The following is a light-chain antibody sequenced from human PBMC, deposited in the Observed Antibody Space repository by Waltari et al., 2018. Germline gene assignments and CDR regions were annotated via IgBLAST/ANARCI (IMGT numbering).Light chain of an antibody. CDR1: SSNIGINY. Sequence: QSVLTQPPSASGTPGQRVTISCSGSSSNIGINYVYWYQHLPGTTPKLLIYRNNQRPSGVPDRCAGSKSGTSASLAISGLRSEDEADYYCAAWDDTLSAVLFGGGTNLTVL. CDR3: AAWDDTLSAVL. V-gene: IGLV1-47*01. CDR2: RNN. J-gene: IGLJ3*02.